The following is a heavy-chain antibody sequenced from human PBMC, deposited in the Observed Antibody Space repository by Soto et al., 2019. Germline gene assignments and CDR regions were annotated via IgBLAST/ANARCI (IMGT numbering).Heavy chain of an antibody. Sequence: SETLSLTCTVSGGSIGGSNYCWGWIRQAPGTGLEWLGTIYSSGSTYDNPSLKSRITMSLDTSKNQFSLNLCSVTAADTAVYSCPRRRFRVRGLTTLDVCGRGTTVTVSS. CDR3: PRRRFRVRGLTTLDV. V-gene: IGHV4-39*01. D-gene: IGHD3-10*01. J-gene: IGHJ6*02. CDR2: IYSSGST. CDR1: GGSIGGSNYC.